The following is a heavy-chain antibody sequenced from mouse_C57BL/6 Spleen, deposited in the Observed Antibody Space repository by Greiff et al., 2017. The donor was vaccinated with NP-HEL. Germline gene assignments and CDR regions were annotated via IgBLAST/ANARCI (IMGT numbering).Heavy chain of an antibody. D-gene: IGHD1-1*01. CDR2: ISSGSSTI. Sequence: DVKLVESGGGLVKPGGSLKLSCAASGFTFSDYGMHWVRQAPEKGLEWVAYISSGSSTIYYADTVKGRFTISRDNAKNTLFLQMTSLRSEDTAMYYCARAVVAHFDYWGQGTTLTVSS. J-gene: IGHJ2*01. V-gene: IGHV5-17*01. CDR3: ARAVVAHFDY. CDR1: GFTFSDYG.